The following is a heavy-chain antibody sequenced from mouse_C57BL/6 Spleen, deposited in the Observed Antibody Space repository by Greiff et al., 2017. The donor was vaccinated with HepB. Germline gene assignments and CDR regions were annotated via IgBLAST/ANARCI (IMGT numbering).Heavy chain of an antibody. D-gene: IGHD1-1*01. J-gene: IGHJ3*01. CDR3: TREVTTVVPFAY. CDR2: ISSGGDYI. Sequence: EVQLVESGEGLVKPGGSLKLSCAASGFTFSSYAMSWVRQTPEKRLEWVAYISSGGDYIYYADTVKGRFTISRDNARNTLYLQMSSLKSEDTAMYYCTREVTTVVPFAYWGQGTQVTVSA. V-gene: IGHV5-9-1*02. CDR1: GFTFSSYA.